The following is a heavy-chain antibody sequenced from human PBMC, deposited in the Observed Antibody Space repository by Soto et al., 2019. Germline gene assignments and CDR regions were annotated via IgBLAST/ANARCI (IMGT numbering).Heavy chain of an antibody. Sequence: GASVKVSCKASGYTFTSYGISWVRQAPGQGLEWMGWISAYNGNTNYAQKLQGRVTMTTDTSTSTAYMELRSLRSDDTAVYYCARDVESLSGYSYPYYYNGMDVWGQGTTVTVSS. V-gene: IGHV1-18*01. CDR1: GYTFTSYG. D-gene: IGHD5-18*01. J-gene: IGHJ6*02. CDR3: ARDVESLSGYSYPYYYNGMDV. CDR2: ISAYNGNT.